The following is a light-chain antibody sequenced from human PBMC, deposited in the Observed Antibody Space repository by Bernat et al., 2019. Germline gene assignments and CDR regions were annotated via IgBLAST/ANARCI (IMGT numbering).Light chain of an antibody. CDR1: QVIGTY. V-gene: IGKV1-9*01. CDR2: GAS. J-gene: IGKJ5*01. Sequence: DIQLTQSPPFLSASVGDRVTITCRASQVIGTYLAWYQQKPGKAPHLLIYGASTLQTGVPSRFSGSGSGTEFTLTISSLRPEDFATYHCQQLNSYPITFGQGTRLEIK. CDR3: QQLNSYPIT.